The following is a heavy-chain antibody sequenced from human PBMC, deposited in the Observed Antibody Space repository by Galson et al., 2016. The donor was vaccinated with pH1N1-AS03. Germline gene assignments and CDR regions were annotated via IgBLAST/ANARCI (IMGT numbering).Heavy chain of an antibody. V-gene: IGHV3-7*01. CDR1: GFLFGSSW. CDR2: IKSDGSTR. CDR3: ARHGPWCFDF. Sequence: SLRLSCAGSGFLFGSSWMGWVRQAPGKGLEWVANIKSDGSTRYYVDSVKGRFTISRDNIKNSVSLQVDALREDDTAVYYCARHGPWCFDFWAQGTRVTVSS. J-gene: IGHJ4*02. D-gene: IGHD2-8*02.